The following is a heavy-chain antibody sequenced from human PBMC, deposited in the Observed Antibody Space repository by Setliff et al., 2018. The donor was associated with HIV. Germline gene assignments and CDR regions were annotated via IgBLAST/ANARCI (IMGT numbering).Heavy chain of an antibody. V-gene: IGHV3-30*02. J-gene: IGHJ5*02. CDR3: ARHRYSSSINWFDP. Sequence: GGSLRLSCAASGFTFSSYGMHWVRQAPGKGLEWVTFIRHDGINEDYRDSVKGRFSVSRDNSKNTVFLQMNSLRVEDTALYYCARHRYSSSINWFDPWGQGTLVTVSS. CDR1: GFTFSSYG. CDR2: IRHDGINE. D-gene: IGHD6-13*01.